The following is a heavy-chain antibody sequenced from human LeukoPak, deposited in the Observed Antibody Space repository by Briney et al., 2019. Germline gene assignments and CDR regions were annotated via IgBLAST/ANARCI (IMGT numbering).Heavy chain of an antibody. J-gene: IGHJ4*02. CDR3: ARAPHFFDTSGSRYYFDY. V-gene: IGHV4-34*01. CDR1: GGSFSGYY. D-gene: IGHD3-22*01. CDR2: INHSGST. Sequence: SETLSLTCAVYGGSFSGYYWSWIRQPPGKGLEWIGEINHSGSTNYNPSLKSRVTISIDTSKNQLSLKLSSVTAADTAVYFCARAPHFFDTSGSRYYFDYWGQGALVTVSS.